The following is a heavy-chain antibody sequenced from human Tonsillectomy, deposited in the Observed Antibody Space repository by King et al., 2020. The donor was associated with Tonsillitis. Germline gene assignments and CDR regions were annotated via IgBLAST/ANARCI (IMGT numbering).Heavy chain of an antibody. D-gene: IGHD1-26*01. CDR2: VYTSGST. V-gene: IGHV4-4*07. CDR1: GGSINSYY. Sequence: QLQESGPGLVKPSETLSLTCTVSGGSINSYYWSWIRQPAGKGLEWIGRVYTSGSTNYNPSLKSRVTMSVDTSKNQFSLKLSSVTAADTAMYYCARGIVGATTIWYFDLWGRGTLVTVSS. J-gene: IGHJ2*01. CDR3: ARGIVGATTIWYFDL.